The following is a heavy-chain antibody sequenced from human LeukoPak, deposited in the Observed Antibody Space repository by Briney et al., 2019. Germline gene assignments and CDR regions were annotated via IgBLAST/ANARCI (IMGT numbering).Heavy chain of an antibody. CDR2: INKDGSDK. CDR3: ASDAGYGGNSDY. J-gene: IGHJ4*02. Sequence: GGSPRLSCAASGFTFNMYWMTWVRQAPGKGLESVAYINKDGSDKYYVDSVKGRFTVSRDNAKNSLYLQMNSLRAEDTAVYYCASDAGYGGNSDYWGQGTLVTVSS. V-gene: IGHV3-7*01. CDR1: GFTFNMYW. D-gene: IGHD4-23*01.